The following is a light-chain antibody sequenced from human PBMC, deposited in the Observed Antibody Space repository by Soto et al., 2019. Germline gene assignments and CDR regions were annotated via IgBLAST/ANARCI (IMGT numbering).Light chain of an antibody. CDR1: QSVSGN. V-gene: IGKV3-15*01. J-gene: IGKJ1*01. CDR3: QQYNNWPRT. Sequence: EIVMTQSPATLSVSPGERATLSCRASQSVSGNLAWYQQKPGQAPRLLIYGASTRATGIPGKFSGSGSGTEVTLTISSLQSEDFAVYYCQQYNNWPRTFGQGTKVEIK. CDR2: GAS.